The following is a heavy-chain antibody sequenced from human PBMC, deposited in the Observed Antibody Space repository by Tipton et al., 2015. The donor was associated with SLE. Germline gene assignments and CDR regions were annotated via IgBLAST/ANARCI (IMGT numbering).Heavy chain of an antibody. D-gene: IGHD2-2*01. CDR2: ISTYNANT. CDR3: ARVQACSSTSCYSYFFDY. CDR1: GYTFTSYG. V-gene: IGHV1-18*01. J-gene: IGHJ4*02. Sequence: QSGPEVKKPGASVKVSCKASGYTFTSYGISWVRQAPGQGLEWMGWISTYNANTNYAQKLQGRVTMTRDTSTSTVYMELSSLRSEDTAVYYCARVQACSSTSCYSYFFDYWGQGTLVTVSS.